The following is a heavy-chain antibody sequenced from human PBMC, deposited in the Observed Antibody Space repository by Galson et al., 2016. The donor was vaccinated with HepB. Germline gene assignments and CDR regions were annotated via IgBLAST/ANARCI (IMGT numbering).Heavy chain of an antibody. D-gene: IGHD6-19*01. CDR3: ARVRWLEPLDY. CDR2: ISSYGSTI. CDR1: GFTFTTYE. V-gene: IGHV3-48*03. Sequence: SLRLSCAASGFTFTTYEMTWVRQAPGKGLEWISYISSYGSTIYYADSVKGRITISRDNAENSRYLQMNSLRAEDTAVYYCARVRWLEPLDYWGQGTLVTVSS. J-gene: IGHJ4*02.